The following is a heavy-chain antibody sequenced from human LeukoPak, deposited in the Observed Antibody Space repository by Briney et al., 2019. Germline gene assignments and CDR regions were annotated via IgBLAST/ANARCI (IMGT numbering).Heavy chain of an antibody. V-gene: IGHV3-66*01. CDR1: GFTVSSNY. J-gene: IGHJ4*02. Sequence: GGSLRLSCAASGFTVSSNYMSWVRQAPGKGLEWASVIYAGGSTYYADSVKGRFTISRDNSKNTLYLQMNSLRAEDTAVYYCARGTPFLGFYYWGQGTLVTVSS. CDR2: IYAGGST. CDR3: ARGTPFLGFYY.